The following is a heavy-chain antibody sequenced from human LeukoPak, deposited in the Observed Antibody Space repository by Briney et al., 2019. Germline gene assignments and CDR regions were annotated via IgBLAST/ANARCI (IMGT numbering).Heavy chain of an antibody. D-gene: IGHD4-17*01. Sequence: QPGGSLRLSCAASAFTFSSYAMSWVRQAPGNGLELVSAISAGADSTSYAASVQGRFTISRDNSRNTLFLQMSGLRAEATAASFWARGAYGDYDSWGQGTLVTVSS. V-gene: IGHV3-23*01. CDR2: ISAGADST. CDR3: ARGAYGDYDS. CDR1: AFTFSSYA. J-gene: IGHJ5*01.